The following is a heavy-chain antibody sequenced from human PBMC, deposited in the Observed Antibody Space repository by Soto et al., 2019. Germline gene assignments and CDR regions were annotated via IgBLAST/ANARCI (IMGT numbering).Heavy chain of an antibody. V-gene: IGHV4-39*01. CDR2: IYYSGST. CDR3: ARSYGDSNDAFDI. Sequence: ETLSLTCTVSGGSISSSSYYWGWIRQPPGKGLEWIGSIYYSGSTYYNPSLKSRVTISVDTSKNQFSLKLSSVTAADTAVYYCARSYGDSNDAFDIWGQGTMVTVS. J-gene: IGHJ3*02. D-gene: IGHD4-17*01. CDR1: GGSISSSSYY.